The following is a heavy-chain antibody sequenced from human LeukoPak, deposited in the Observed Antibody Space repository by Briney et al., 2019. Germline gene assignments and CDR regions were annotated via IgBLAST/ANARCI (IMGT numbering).Heavy chain of an antibody. CDR3: AVGTAFDY. J-gene: IGHJ4*02. V-gene: IGHV3-30*03. CDR2: ISYDGSNK. CDR1: GFTFSSYG. Sequence: PGGSLRLSCAGSGFTFSSYGMHWVRQAPGKGLEWVAVISYDGSNKYYADSVKGRFTISRDNSKNTLYLQMNRLRAEDTAVYYCAVGTAFDYWGQGTLVTVSS. D-gene: IGHD1-1*01.